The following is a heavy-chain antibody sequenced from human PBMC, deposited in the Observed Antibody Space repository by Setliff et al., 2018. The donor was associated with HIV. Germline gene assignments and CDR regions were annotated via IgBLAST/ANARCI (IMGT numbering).Heavy chain of an antibody. V-gene: IGHV4-39*01. CDR1: GGPVTSSSYF. D-gene: IGHD6-19*01. CDR3: TRRFEKWLAFDY. CDR2: IYHSGTI. J-gene: IGHJ4*02. Sequence: SETLSLTCTVSGGPVTSSSYFWGWVRQPPGKGLEWIGSIYHSGTIYYSPSLKSRVTMSVDTSTNQFSLSLASVTAADTAVYYCTRRFEKWLAFDYWGQGTLVTVSS.